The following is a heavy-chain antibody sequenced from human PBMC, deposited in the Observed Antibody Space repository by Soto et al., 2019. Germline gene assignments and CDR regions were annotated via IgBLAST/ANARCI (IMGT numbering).Heavy chain of an antibody. CDR2: ISAYNGNT. D-gene: IGHD3-16*02. CDR3: ARAGGDYMITFGGVIVPFDY. CDR1: GYTFTSYG. J-gene: IGHJ4*02. Sequence: GASVKVSCKASGYTFTSYGISWVRQAPGQGLEWMGWISAYNGNTNYAQKLQGRVTMTTDTSTSTAYMELRSLRSDDTAVYYCARAGGDYMITFGGVIVPFDYWGQGTLVTVSS. V-gene: IGHV1-18*01.